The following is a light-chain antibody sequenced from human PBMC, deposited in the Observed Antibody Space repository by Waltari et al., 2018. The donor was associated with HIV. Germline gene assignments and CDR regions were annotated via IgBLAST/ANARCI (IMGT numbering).Light chain of an antibody. CDR2: AAS. CDR1: QSIGTF. J-gene: IGKJ1*01. Sequence: DIQMTQSPSSLSASLGDRVTITCRASQSIGTFLNCYQQRPGKAPNLLIYAASSLQSGVPSRFRASGSETDFTLILISLQPEDFAMYYCQQSFRPPQTFGQGTKVEVK. V-gene: IGKV1-39*01. CDR3: QQSFRPPQT.